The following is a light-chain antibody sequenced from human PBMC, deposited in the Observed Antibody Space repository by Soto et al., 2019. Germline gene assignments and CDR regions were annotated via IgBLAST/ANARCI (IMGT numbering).Light chain of an antibody. CDR3: QQDNNWLPYS. CDR1: QSVNRN. CDR2: GAS. Sequence: EIVMTQSPATLSVSPGERATLSCRASQSVNRNLAWYQQKPDQAPRLLIYGASTRDTGIPARFSGSGSGTEFTRTISSLQSEDFAVYYCQQDNNWLPYSFGQGTKLEIK. J-gene: IGKJ2*01. V-gene: IGKV3-15*01.